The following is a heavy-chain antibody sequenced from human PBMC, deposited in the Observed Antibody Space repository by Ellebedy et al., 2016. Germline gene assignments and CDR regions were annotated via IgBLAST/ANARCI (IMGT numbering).Heavy chain of an antibody. J-gene: IGHJ6*02. D-gene: IGHD3-10*01. CDR3: ARHYYDSGNFCGMDI. V-gene: IGHV4-4*02. CDR1: GGSISSSRW. Sequence: SETLSLTXAVSGGSISSSRWWSWVRQPPGKGLEWIGEIYHSGSTNYNPSLKSRVTISVDKSKNQFSLKLNSVTAADTAVYYCARHYYDSGNFCGMDIWGQGTTVTVSS. CDR2: IYHSGST.